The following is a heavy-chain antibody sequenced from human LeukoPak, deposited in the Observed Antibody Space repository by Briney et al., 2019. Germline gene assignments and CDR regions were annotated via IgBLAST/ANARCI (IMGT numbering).Heavy chain of an antibody. CDR2: ISGSGGST. V-gene: IGHV3-23*01. CDR1: GFTFGTYA. CDR3: AKHHYSSSRDYFDY. D-gene: IGHD6-13*01. Sequence: GGSLRLSCAASGFTFGTYAMTWVRQAPGKGLEWVSVISGSGGSTNYADSVKGRFIISRDNSRNTLFLQMNSLRAEDTAVYYCAKHHYSSSRDYFDYWGQGALVTVSS. J-gene: IGHJ4*02.